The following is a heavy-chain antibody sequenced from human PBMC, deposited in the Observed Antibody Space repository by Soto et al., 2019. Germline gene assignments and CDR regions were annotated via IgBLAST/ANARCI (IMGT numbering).Heavy chain of an antibody. CDR2: IIPIFGTA. J-gene: IGHJ6*02. V-gene: IGHV1-69*01. CDR3: AKVRYSSPMGYYYGMDV. Sequence: QAQLEQSGGEVKKPGSSVKGTCKASRVAFSKFIVTWVRQAPGLGLEWVGGIIPIFGTANYAQKFQGRVKITADEATSTSYMEVNNLRSEDTAVYHCAKVRYSSPMGYYYGMDVWGQVTTVTLSS. CDR1: RVAFSKFI. D-gene: IGHD2-2*01.